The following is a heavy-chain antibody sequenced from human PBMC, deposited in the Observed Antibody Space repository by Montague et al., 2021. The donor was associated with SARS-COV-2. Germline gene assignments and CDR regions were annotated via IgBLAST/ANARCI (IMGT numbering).Heavy chain of an antibody. CDR2: IYYSGGI. CDR1: GVSMSDHY. J-gene: IGHJ5*02. Sequence: SETLSLTCTVSGVSMSDHYWAWIRQPQGKGLEWLAYIYYSGGIXSXASXXXRVPMSVDTSKNQFSLKLASVTAADTAVYYCAGAVSVRRAVNWFDPWGQGTLVTVSS. V-gene: IGHV4-59*11. CDR3: AGAVSVRRAVNWFDP. D-gene: IGHD3-10*01.